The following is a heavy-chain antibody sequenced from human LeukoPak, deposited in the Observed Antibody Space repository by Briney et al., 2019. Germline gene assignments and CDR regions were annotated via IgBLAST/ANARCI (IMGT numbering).Heavy chain of an antibody. V-gene: IGHV1-69*06. CDR1: GYTFTGYY. CDR3: ARGKSDRDFWSGYSPRGYFDY. CDR2: IIPIFGSA. J-gene: IGHJ4*02. Sequence: ASVKVSCKASGYTFTGYYMHWVRQAPGQGLEWMGGIIPIFGSANYAQKFQGRVTITADKSTSTVYMELSSLRSEDTAVYYCARGKSDRDFWSGYSPRGYFDYWGQGTLVTVSS. D-gene: IGHD3-3*01.